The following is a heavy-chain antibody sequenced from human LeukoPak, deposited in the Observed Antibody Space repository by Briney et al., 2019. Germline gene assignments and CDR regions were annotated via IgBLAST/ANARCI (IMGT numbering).Heavy chain of an antibody. J-gene: IGHJ4*02. CDR3: AKTMGAAHHPGDY. V-gene: IGHV3-23*01. CDR1: GSSFYSYA. D-gene: IGHD1-26*01. CDR2: ISGSGGT. Sequence: PGGSLRLSCSASGSSFYSYAMTWVRQAPGKGLEWVSSISGSGGTFYADSVKGRFTISKDNSKNILSLQMNSLRAEDTATYFCAKTMGAAHHPGDYWAREPLSPSPQ.